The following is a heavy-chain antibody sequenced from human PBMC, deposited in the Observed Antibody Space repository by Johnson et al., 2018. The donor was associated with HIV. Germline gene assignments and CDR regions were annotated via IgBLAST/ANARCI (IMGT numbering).Heavy chain of an antibody. Sequence: QVQLVESGGGVVQPGGSLRLSCAASGFAFSNYGLHWVRQSPGRGLEWVAFIRYDESDKYYADSVKGRLTMSRDNSKNTVYLQMTSLRVEDTAVYYCTKDGQPYYNFWSASPDVFDIWGQGTMVSVSS. D-gene: IGHD3-3*01. J-gene: IGHJ3*02. CDR2: IRYDESDK. CDR3: TKDGQPYYNFWSASPDVFDI. CDR1: GFAFSNYG. V-gene: IGHV3-30*02.